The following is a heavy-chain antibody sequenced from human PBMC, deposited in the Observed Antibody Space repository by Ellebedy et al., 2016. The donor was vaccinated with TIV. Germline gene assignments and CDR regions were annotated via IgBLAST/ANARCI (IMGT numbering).Heavy chain of an antibody. CDR2: VYSSGGA. V-gene: IGHV4-61*01. Sequence: SETLSLTCVVSGRSVSTITYYWGWIRQPPGKGLELIGYVYSSGGATYNPSLKSRVSLSIDTSKNQFSLKLNSVTAADTATYYCVRARKGYIAEAGGYFDYWGLGTLVTVSS. J-gene: IGHJ4*02. CDR3: VRARKGYIAEAGGYFDY. D-gene: IGHD6-13*01. CDR1: GRSVSTITYY.